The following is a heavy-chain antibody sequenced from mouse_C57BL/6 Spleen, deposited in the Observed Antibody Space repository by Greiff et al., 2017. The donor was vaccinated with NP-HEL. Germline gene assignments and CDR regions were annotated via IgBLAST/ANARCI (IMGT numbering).Heavy chain of an antibody. CDR3: ARNPVYYGSSYDYAMDY. J-gene: IGHJ4*01. D-gene: IGHD1-1*01. Sequence: VKLQQSGPGLVQPSQSLSITCTVSGFSFTSYGVHWVRQSTGKGLEWLGVIWSGGSTDYNAAFISRLSISKDNSKSLVFFKMNSLQADDTAIYYCARNPVYYGSSYDYAMDYWGQVTSVTVSS. V-gene: IGHV2-2*01. CDR1: GFSFTSYG. CDR2: IWSGGST.